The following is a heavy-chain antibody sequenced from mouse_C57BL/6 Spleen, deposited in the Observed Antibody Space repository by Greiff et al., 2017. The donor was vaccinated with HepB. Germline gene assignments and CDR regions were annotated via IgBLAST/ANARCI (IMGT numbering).Heavy chain of an antibody. CDR2: ISSGSSTI. Sequence: EVQLVESGGGLVKPGGSLKLSCAASGFTFSDYGMHWVRQAPEKGLEWVAYISSGSSTIYYAETVKGRFTISRDNAKNTLFLQMTSMRSEDTAMYYCARRELLAYWGQGTLVTVSA. V-gene: IGHV5-17*01. D-gene: IGHD4-1*01. CDR3: ARRELLAY. CDR1: GFTFSDYG. J-gene: IGHJ3*01.